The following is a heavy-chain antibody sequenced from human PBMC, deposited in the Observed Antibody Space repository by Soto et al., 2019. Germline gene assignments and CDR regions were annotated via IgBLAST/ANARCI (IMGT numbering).Heavy chain of an antibody. CDR2: IYPGDSDT. D-gene: IGHD3-10*01. Sequence: XESLKISWKGPGNSFTSYWIGLVLQMPGKGLEWMGIIYPGDSDTRYSPSFQGQVTISADKSISTAYLQWSSLKASDTAMYYCARSNVWFGGFYSAFDIWGQGTMVTVSS. V-gene: IGHV5-51*01. J-gene: IGHJ3*02. CDR3: ARSNVWFGGFYSAFDI. CDR1: GNSFTSYW.